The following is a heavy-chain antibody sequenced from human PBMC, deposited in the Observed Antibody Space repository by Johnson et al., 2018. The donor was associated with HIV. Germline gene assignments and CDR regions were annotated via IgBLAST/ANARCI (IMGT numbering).Heavy chain of an antibody. J-gene: IGHJ3*02. CDR3: VSSAQWSGWPPGAFDI. Sequence: VQLVESGGGVVQPGGSLRLSCAASGFTFSSHAMSWVRQAPGKGLEWVSAISGRDGTTYYADSVKGRFTISRDNSKNTLYLQMNSLRAEDTAVYYCVSSAQWSGWPPGAFDIWGQGTMVTVSS. V-gene: IGHV3-23*04. CDR2: ISGRDGTT. D-gene: IGHD6-19*01. CDR1: GFTFSSHA.